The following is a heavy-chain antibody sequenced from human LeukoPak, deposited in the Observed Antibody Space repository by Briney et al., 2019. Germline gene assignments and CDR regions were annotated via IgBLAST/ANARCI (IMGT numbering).Heavy chain of an antibody. D-gene: IGHD4-17*01. Sequence: PSETLSLTCAVYGGSFSGYYWSWIRQPPGKGLEWIGEINRSGSTNYNPSLKSRVTISVDTSKNQFSLKLSSVTAADTAVYYCAKSLRRTVTTLYFDYWGQGTLVTVSS. CDR1: GGSFSGYY. J-gene: IGHJ4*02. CDR3: AKSLRRTVTTLYFDY. V-gene: IGHV4-34*01. CDR2: INRSGST.